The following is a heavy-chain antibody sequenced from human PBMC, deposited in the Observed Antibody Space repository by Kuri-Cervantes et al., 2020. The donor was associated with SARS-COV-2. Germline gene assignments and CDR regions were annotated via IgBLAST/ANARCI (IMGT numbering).Heavy chain of an antibody. CDR2: ISWNSGSI. J-gene: IGHJ4*02. D-gene: IGHD3-22*01. Sequence: SLKISCAASGFTFDDYAMHWVRQAPGKGLEWVSGISWNSGSIGYADSVKGRFTISRDNAKNTLYLQMNSLKTEDTAVYYCTTLFYYDISGSYPLDYWGQGTLVTVSS. CDR1: GFTFDDYA. CDR3: TTLFYYDISGSYPLDY. V-gene: IGHV3-9*01.